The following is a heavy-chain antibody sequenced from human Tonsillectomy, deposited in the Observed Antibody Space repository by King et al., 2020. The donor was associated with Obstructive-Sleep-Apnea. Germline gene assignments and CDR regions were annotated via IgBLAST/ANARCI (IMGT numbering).Heavy chain of an antibody. CDR2: IKQDGREK. CDR3: AREVLLWFGEFDY. Sequence: VQLVESGGGLVQPGGSLRLSCAASGFTFSSYWMSWVRQAPGKGLEWVANIKQDGREKYYVDSVKGRFTISRDNAKNSLYLQMNSLRSEDTAVYYCAREVLLWFGEFDYWGQGTLVTVSS. CDR1: GFTFSSYW. D-gene: IGHD3-10*01. V-gene: IGHV3-7*01. J-gene: IGHJ4*02.